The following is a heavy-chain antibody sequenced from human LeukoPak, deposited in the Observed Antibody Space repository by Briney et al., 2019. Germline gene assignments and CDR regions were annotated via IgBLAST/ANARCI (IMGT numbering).Heavy chain of an antibody. Sequence: GGSLRLSCAASGFTFSSSAMSWVRQAPGKGLEWVANIKQDGSEKYYVDSVKGRFTISRDNAKNSLYLQMNSLRAEDTAVYYCARLRRWLQFRDAFDIWGQGTMVTASS. J-gene: IGHJ3*02. V-gene: IGHV3-7*04. CDR1: GFTFSSSA. CDR2: IKQDGSEK. CDR3: ARLRRWLQFRDAFDI. D-gene: IGHD5-24*01.